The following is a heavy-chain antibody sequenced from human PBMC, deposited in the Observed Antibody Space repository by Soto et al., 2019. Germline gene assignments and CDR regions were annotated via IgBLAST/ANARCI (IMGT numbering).Heavy chain of an antibody. CDR1: GGSISSGAYF. Sequence: QVQLQESGPGLVKPSQTLSLTCTVSGGSISSGAYFWTWIRQHPGKGLEWSGYIYYSGTSYYNPSLKSRVTISVDTSKNQFSLKVTSVTAADTAVYYCVSIVRGVTNWFDPWGQGTLVTVSS. D-gene: IGHD3-10*01. V-gene: IGHV4-31*03. CDR3: VSIVRGVTNWFDP. CDR2: IYYSGTS. J-gene: IGHJ5*02.